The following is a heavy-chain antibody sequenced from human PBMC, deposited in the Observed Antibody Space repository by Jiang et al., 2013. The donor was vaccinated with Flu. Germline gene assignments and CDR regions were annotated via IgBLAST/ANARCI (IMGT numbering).Heavy chain of an antibody. CDR3: ARHPWIHQSSSFDY. V-gene: IGHV4-39*07. Sequence: GSGLVKPSETLSLTCSVSGDSISSSTYYWGWIRQPPGKGLEWIGSMSYSGVVYCNPSLKSRVTISLDTPKNQFSLKVTSVIAADTAVYYCARHPWIHQSSSFDYWGQGILVTVSS. CDR2: MSYSGVV. J-gene: IGHJ4*02. CDR1: GDSISSSTYY. D-gene: IGHD5-18*01.